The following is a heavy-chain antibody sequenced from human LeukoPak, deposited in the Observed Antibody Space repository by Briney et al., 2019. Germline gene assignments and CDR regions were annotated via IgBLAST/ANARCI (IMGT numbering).Heavy chain of an antibody. CDR2: IYTSGST. V-gene: IGHV4-4*07. D-gene: IGHD6-6*01. Sequence: SETLSLTCTVSGGSISSYYWSWIRQPAGKGLEWIGRIYTSGSTNYNPSLKSRVTMSVDTSKNQFSLKLSSVTAADTAVYYCARGFLIAASYYFEYWGQGTLVTVSS. CDR3: ARGFLIAASYYFEY. CDR1: GGSISSYY. J-gene: IGHJ4*02.